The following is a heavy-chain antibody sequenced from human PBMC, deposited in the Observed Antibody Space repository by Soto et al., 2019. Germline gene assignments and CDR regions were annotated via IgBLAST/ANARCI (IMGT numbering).Heavy chain of an antibody. V-gene: IGHV4-31*03. CDR2: IYYSGRT. Sequence: QVQLQESGPGLVKPSQTLSLTCTVSGGSISSGGYYWSWIRQHPGKGLEWIGYIYYSGRTYYNPSQQRRVTTAVEASKNQFSLKLSSVTAADTAVYYCAISVTPWGQGTLVTVSS. D-gene: IGHD3-10*01. CDR3: AISVTP. CDR1: GGSISSGGYY. J-gene: IGHJ5*02.